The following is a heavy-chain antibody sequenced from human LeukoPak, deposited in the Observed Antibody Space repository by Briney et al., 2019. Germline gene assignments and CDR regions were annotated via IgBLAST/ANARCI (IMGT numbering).Heavy chain of an antibody. CDR2: INHSGST. J-gene: IGHJ5*02. Sequence: SETLSLTCAVYGGSFSGYYWSWIRQPPGKGLEWIGEINHSGSTNYNPSLKGRVTISVDTSKNQFSLKLSSVTAADTAVYYCARRAQYYDFWSGYKEGGWFDPWGQGTLVTVSS. CDR3: ARRAQYYDFWSGYKEGGWFDP. V-gene: IGHV4-34*01. D-gene: IGHD3-3*01. CDR1: GGSFSGYY.